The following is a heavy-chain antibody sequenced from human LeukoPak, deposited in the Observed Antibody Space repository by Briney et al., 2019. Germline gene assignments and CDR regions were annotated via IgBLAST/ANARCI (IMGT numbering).Heavy chain of an antibody. CDR2: ISDSGGST. CDR1: GITLSNYG. V-gene: IGHV3-23*01. D-gene: IGHD6-13*01. Sequence: GGSLRLSCAVSGITLSNYGMSWVRQAPGKGLEWVAGISDSGGSTKYADSVKGRFTISRDNSKNTLHLQMNSLRAEDTAVFYCARGGINWYGFDYWGQGTLVTVSS. CDR3: ARGGINWYGFDY. J-gene: IGHJ4*02.